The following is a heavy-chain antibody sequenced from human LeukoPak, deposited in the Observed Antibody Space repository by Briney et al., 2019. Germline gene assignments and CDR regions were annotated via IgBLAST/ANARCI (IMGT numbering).Heavy chain of an antibody. V-gene: IGHV3-7*05. CDR2: IMQEESEK. CDR3: ARKAILDY. J-gene: IGHJ4*02. CDR1: GFTFSNYW. Sequence: PGGSLRLSCAVSGFTFSNYWMSWVRQAPGKGLEWVANIMQEESEKYYVDSVKGRFTISRDNAKNSLYLQMNSLRAEDTAVYYCARKAILDYWGQGTLVTVSS. D-gene: IGHD3-9*01.